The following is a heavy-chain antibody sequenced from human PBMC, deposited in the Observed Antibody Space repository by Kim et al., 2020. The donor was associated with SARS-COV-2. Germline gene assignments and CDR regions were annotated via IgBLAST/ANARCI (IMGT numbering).Heavy chain of an antibody. Sequence: GGSLRLSCAASGFTFDDYGMSWVRQAPGKGLEWVSGINRNSDSTGYADSVKGRFTISRDNAKNSLFLQMNSPRAEDTALYHCVRGYAGGPFDLWGQGT. J-gene: IGHJ4*02. CDR3: VRGYAGGPFDL. V-gene: IGHV3-20*01. CDR2: INRNSDST. D-gene: IGHD3-16*01. CDR1: GFTFDDYG.